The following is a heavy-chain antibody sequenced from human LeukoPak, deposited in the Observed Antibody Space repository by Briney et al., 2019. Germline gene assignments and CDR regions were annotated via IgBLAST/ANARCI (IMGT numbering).Heavy chain of an antibody. CDR3: AREMWDGDSSGYYARFDY. V-gene: IGHV4-59*01. Sequence: SETLSLTCTVSGGSISSYYWSWIRQPPGKGLEWIGYIYYSGSINYNPSLKSRVTISVDTSKNQFSLKLSSVTAADTAVYYCAREMWDGDSSGYYARFDYWGQGTLVTVSS. CDR1: GGSISSYY. J-gene: IGHJ4*02. CDR2: IYYSGSI. D-gene: IGHD3-22*01.